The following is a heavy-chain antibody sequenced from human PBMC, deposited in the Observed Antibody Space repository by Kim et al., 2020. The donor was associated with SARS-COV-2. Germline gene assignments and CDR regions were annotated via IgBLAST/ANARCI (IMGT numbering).Heavy chain of an antibody. Sequence: SVKVSCKASGGTFSSYAISWVRQAPGQGLEWMGGIIPIFGTANYAQKFQGRVTITADESTSTAYMELSSLRSEDTAVYYCARVGAGNFHNFDYWGQGTLVTVSS. CDR3: ARVGAGNFHNFDY. V-gene: IGHV1-69*13. CDR1: GGTFSSYA. CDR2: IIPIFGTA. J-gene: IGHJ4*02. D-gene: IGHD1-26*01.